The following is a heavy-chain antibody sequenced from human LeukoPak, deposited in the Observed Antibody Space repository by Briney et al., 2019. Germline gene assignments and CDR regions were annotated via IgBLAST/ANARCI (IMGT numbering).Heavy chain of an antibody. D-gene: IGHD4-17*01. J-gene: IGHJ4*02. V-gene: IGHV3-66*01. CDR3: AGYGDYHLVDY. Sequence: GGSLRLSCAASGFTVSSNYMSWVRQAPGKGLEWVSVIYSGGSTYYTDSVKGRFTISRDNSKNTLYLQMNSLRAEDTAVYYCAGYGDYHLVDYWGQGTLVTVSS. CDR1: GFTVSSNY. CDR2: IYSGGST.